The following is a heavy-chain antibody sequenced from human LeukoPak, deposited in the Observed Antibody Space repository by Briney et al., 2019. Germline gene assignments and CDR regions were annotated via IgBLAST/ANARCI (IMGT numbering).Heavy chain of an antibody. J-gene: IGHJ5*02. V-gene: IGHV5-51*01. CDR3: ARHDSKMGP. D-gene: IGHD3-22*01. Sequence: GESLQISCPGSGYGFTSYWIGWVRPVPGKGLEWMGILYPGDSDTRYSPSFQGQVTISADKSISTAYLQWSSLKASDTAMYYCARHDSKMGPWGQGTLVTVSS. CDR1: GYGFTSYW. CDR2: LYPGDSDT.